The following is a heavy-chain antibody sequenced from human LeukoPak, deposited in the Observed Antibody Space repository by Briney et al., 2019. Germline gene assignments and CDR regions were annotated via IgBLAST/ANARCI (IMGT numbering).Heavy chain of an antibody. V-gene: IGHV3-48*04. CDR1: GFTFSTYG. CDR3: ARGRSSMLDY. J-gene: IGHJ4*02. CDR2: ISSSGSTI. D-gene: IGHD2-2*01. Sequence: PGGSLRLSCAASGFTFSTYGMTWVRQAPGKGLEWVSYISSSGSTIYYADSVKGRFTTSRDNAKNSLYLQMNSLRAEDTAVYYCARGRSSMLDYWGQGTLVTVSS.